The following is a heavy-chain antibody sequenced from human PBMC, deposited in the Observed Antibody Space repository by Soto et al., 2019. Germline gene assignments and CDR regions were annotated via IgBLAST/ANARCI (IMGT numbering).Heavy chain of an antibody. V-gene: IGHV3-48*02. CDR2: ISSSSSTI. CDR1: GFTFSSYS. Sequence: EVQLVESGGGLVQPGGSLRLSCAASGFTFSSYSMNWVRQAPGKGLEGVSYISSSSSTIYYADSVKGRFTISRDNAKNSLYLQMNSLRDEDTAVYYCARDRYCSGGSCYDYYWGQGTLVTVSS. D-gene: IGHD2-15*01. J-gene: IGHJ4*02. CDR3: ARDRYCSGGSCYDYY.